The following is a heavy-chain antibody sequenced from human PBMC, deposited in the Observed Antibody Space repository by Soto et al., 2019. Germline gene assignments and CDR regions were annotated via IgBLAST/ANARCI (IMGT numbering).Heavy chain of an antibody. Sequence: EVQLVESGGGLVQPGGSLRLSCAASGFTFSTYYMNWVRQAPGKGLVWVARITSDGSSTTYADSVKGRFTISRDNAKNTLYLHINSLRAEDTAVYSCAREGGGGFGDVWGQGTTVTVSS. CDR2: ITSDGSST. CDR3: AREGGGGFGDV. D-gene: IGHD3-10*01. J-gene: IGHJ6*02. CDR1: GFTFSTYY. V-gene: IGHV3-74*01.